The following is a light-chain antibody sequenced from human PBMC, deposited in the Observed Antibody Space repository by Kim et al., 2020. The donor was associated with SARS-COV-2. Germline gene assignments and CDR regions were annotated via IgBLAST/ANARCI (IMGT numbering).Light chain of an antibody. Sequence: VALGQTVRITCQGDTLRSYYATWYQQKPGQAPILLIYGKDNRPSGIPDRFSGSSSGNTASLTISGTQAGDEADYYCNSRDPTDPALLGAGTQLTVL. CDR2: GKD. CDR3: NSRDPTDPAL. V-gene: IGLV3-19*01. CDR1: TLRSYY. J-gene: IGLJ7*01.